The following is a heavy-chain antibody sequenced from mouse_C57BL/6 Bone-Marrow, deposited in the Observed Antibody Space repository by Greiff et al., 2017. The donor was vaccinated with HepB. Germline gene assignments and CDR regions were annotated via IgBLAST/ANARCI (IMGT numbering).Heavy chain of an antibody. CDR3: TPYGSPAWFAY. Sequence: VQLKESGAELVRPGASVKLSCTASGFNIKDDYMHWVKQRPEQGLEWIGWIDPENGDTEYASKFQGKATITSDTSSTTAYLQLSSLTSEDTAVYYCTPYGSPAWFAYWGQGTLVTVSA. V-gene: IGHV14-4*01. CDR2: IDPENGDT. D-gene: IGHD1-1*01. CDR1: GFNIKDDY. J-gene: IGHJ3*01.